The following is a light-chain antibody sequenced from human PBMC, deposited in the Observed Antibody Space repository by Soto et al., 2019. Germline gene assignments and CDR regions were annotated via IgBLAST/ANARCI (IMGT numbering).Light chain of an antibody. V-gene: IGKV2-28*01. J-gene: IGKJ5*01. CDR3: MQALQTLLIT. Sequence: DIVMTQSPLSLPVTPVDPASISFRSSQILLHSNGYNYLDWYLQKPGQSPQLLIYLGSNRASGVPDRFSGSGSGTDFTLKISRVEAEDVGVYYCMQALQTLLITFGQGTRLEIK. CDR2: LGS. CDR1: QILLHSNGYNY.